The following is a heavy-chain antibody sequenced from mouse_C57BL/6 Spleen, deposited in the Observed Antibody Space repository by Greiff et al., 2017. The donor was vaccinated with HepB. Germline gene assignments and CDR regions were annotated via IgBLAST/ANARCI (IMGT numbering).Heavy chain of an antibody. V-gene: IGHV1-15*01. CDR3: TSWLRDY. CDR2: NEPETGGT. Sequence: VQLQQSGAELVRPGASVTLSCKASGYTFTDYEMHWVKQTPVHGLEGVGTNEPETGGTAYNQKFKGKAILTADKSSSTAYMELRSLTSEDSAVYYCTSWLRDYWRQGSSVPVSS. CDR1: GYTFTDYE. D-gene: IGHD2-2*01. J-gene: IGHJ4*01.